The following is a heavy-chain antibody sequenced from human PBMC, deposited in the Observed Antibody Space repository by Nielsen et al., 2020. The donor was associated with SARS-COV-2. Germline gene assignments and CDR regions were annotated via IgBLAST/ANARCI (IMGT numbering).Heavy chain of an antibody. CDR3: AREIEWNFFDY. J-gene: IGHJ4*02. CDR2: VYYRGST. V-gene: IGHV4-59*13. D-gene: IGHD1-7*01. CDR1: GGSFSNYY. Sequence: SQTLSLTCAVFGGSFSNYYWSWIRQTPGKGLEWIGYVYYRGSTNYNPSFKSRVTMSVDTSKNQFSLKLNSVSAADTAVYYCAREIEWNFFDYWGQGTLVTVSS.